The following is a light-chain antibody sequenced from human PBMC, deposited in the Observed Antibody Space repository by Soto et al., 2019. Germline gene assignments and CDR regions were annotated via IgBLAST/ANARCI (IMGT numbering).Light chain of an antibody. CDR3: QQHYSTPLT. CDR2: WAS. Sequence: DIVMTQSPDSLAVSLGERATINCKSSQSVLYSSNNKNYLTWYQQKPGQPPKLLISWASTRESGVPDRFSGSGSGTDFTLTISSLQAEDAAVYYCQQHYSTPLTFGRGTKVEIK. CDR1: QSVLYSSNNKNY. V-gene: IGKV4-1*01. J-gene: IGKJ4*01.